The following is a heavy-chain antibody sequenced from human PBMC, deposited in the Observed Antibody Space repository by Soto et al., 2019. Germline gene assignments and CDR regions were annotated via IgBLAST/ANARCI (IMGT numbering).Heavy chain of an antibody. V-gene: IGHV3-48*01. CDR3: ARDLEEEQWLWFCAFDI. D-gene: IGHD6-19*01. Sequence: GGSLRLSCTASGFTFSSYSMNWVRQAPGKGLEWVSYISSSSSTIYYADSVKGRFTISRDNVKNSLYLQMNSLRAEDTAVYYCARDLEEEQWLWFCAFDIWGQGTMVTVSS. J-gene: IGHJ3*02. CDR1: GFTFSSYS. CDR2: ISSSSSTI.